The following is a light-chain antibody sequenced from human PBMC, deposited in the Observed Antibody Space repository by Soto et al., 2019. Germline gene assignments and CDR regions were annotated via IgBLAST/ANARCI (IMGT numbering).Light chain of an antibody. CDR3: LQYGGSPKT. CDR1: QTVSANF. V-gene: IGKV3-20*01. CDR2: GAS. J-gene: IGKJ1*01. Sequence: EIVLTQSPVTLSLSPGERATLSCRASQTVSANFVAWYQQKPGQAPRLLIYGASSRATGIPDRFSGSGSGADFTLTISRLEPEDFAVYFCLQYGGSPKTFGQGTKVEI.